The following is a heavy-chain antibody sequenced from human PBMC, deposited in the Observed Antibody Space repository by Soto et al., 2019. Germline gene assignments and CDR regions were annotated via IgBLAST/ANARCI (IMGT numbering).Heavy chain of an antibody. D-gene: IGHD3-22*01. CDR3: ARGKGYYDSSGYTGPDAFDI. CDR1: GDTFTSYD. J-gene: IGHJ3*02. CDR2: MNPNSGNT. Sequence: ASVKVSCKASGDTFTSYDINWVRQATGQGLEWMGWMNPNSGNTGYAQKFQGRVTMTRNTSISTAYMELSSLRSEDTAVYYCARGKGYYDSSGYTGPDAFDIWGQGTMVSVSS. V-gene: IGHV1-8*01.